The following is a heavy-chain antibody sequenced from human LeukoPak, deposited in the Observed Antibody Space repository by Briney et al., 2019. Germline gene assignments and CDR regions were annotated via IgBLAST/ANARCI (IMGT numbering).Heavy chain of an antibody. Sequence: PSETLSLTCTVSGASISSYYWSWIRQPAGKGLEWIGRIYSSRSIYNPSLKSRVTMSVDTSKNQFSLKLSSVTAADTAVYYCARDRYYYDSSGTRWFDPWGQGTLVTVSS. J-gene: IGHJ5*02. CDR2: IYSSRS. V-gene: IGHV4-4*07. CDR1: GASISSYY. CDR3: ARDRYYYDSSGTRWFDP. D-gene: IGHD3-22*01.